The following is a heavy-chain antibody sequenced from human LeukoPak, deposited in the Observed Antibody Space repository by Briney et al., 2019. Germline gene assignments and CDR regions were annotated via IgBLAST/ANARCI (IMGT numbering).Heavy chain of an antibody. Sequence: PSETLSHTCTVSGGSISSYYWSWIRQPAGKGLEWIGRIYTSGSTNYNPSLKSRVTMSVDTSKNQFSLKLSSVTAADTAVYYCARGLAAGNSYYFDYWGQGTLVTVSS. D-gene: IGHD6-13*01. CDR1: GGSISSYY. CDR2: IYTSGST. CDR3: ARGLAAGNSYYFDY. J-gene: IGHJ4*02. V-gene: IGHV4-4*07.